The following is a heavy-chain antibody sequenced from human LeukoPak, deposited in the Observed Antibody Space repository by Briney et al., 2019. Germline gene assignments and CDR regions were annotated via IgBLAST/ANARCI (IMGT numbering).Heavy chain of an antibody. D-gene: IGHD3-3*01. J-gene: IGHJ3*01. CDR3: ARGATDITRWFDP. Sequence: SGRSLRLSCAASGFTFNTYAMHWVRQAPGKGLEWVALISYDGTNKYYADSVKGRFTISRDNAKNSLYLQMNGLRAEDTAAYYCARGATDITRWFDPWGQGTMVTVSS. CDR1: GFTFNTYA. CDR2: ISYDGTNK. V-gene: IGHV3-30*04.